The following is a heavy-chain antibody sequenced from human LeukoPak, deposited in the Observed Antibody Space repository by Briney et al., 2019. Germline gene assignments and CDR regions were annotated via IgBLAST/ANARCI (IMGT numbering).Heavy chain of an antibody. D-gene: IGHD6-13*01. J-gene: IGHJ4*02. V-gene: IGHV4-59*08. CDR2: IYHSGST. CDR3: ARQDSSSWWEIDY. Sequence: SETLSLTCTVSDASIGSYYWSWIRQPPGKGLEWIGYIYHSGSTNYNPSLKSRVTISVDTSKNQFSLKLSSVIAADTAVYFCARQDSSSWWEIDYWGQGTLVTVSS. CDR1: DASIGSYY.